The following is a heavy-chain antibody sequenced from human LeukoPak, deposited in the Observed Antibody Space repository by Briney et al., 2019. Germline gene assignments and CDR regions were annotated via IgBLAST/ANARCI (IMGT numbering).Heavy chain of an antibody. CDR3: ARARFWSGYYTPNWFDP. J-gene: IGHJ5*02. D-gene: IGHD3-3*01. CDR2: INHSGST. CDR1: GGSFSGYY. Sequence: PSETLSLTCAVYGGSFSGYYWSWIRQPPGKGLEWIGEINHSGSTNYNPSLKSRVTISVDTSKNQFSLKLGSVTAADTAVYYCARARFWSGYYTPNWFDPWGQGTLVTVSS. V-gene: IGHV4-34*01.